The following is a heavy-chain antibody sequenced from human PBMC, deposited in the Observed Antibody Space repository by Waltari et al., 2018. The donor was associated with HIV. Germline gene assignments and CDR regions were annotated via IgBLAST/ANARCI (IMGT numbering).Heavy chain of an antibody. J-gene: IGHJ5*01. CDR3: ARVRQTIFGVVRSRFDS. CDR1: GGSISSGSYY. CDR2: IYTNGVT. V-gene: IGHV4-61*02. Sequence: QVQLQESGPGLVKPSQTLSLTCTVSGGSISSGSYYWSWIRQPAGEGLEWIGHIYTNGVTYYNSSLKSRVTISVDTSKNQFSLKLSSVTAGDTAIYYCARVRQTIFGVVRSRFDSWGQGTLVTVSS. D-gene: IGHD3-3*01.